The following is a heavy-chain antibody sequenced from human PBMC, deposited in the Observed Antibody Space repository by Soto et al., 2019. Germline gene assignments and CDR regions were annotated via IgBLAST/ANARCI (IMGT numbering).Heavy chain of an antibody. V-gene: IGHV4-61*08. Sequence: PSETLSLTCTVSGGSISSGDYYWSWIRQPPGKGLEWIGYIHYSGSTKYNPSLKSRVTISVDTSNDQFSLKLSSVTAADTAVYYCVRDRYSSGWYDYWGQGTLVTVSS. CDR2: IHYSGST. CDR3: VRDRYSSGWYDY. CDR1: GGSISSGDYY. J-gene: IGHJ4*02. D-gene: IGHD6-19*01.